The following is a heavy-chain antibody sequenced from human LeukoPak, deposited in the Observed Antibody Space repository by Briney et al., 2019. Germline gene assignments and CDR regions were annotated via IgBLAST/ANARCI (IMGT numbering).Heavy chain of an antibody. CDR3: ARDHNGPFDY. V-gene: IGHV4-34*01. CDR2: INHSGSS. J-gene: IGHJ4*02. CDR1: GGSFSGGY. Sequence: SETLSLTCAVYGGSFSGGYWSWIRQSPGKGLEWIGEINHSGSSTYNPSLKSRVTISVDTSKNQFSLKLSSVTAADTAVYYCARDHNGPFDYWGQGTLVTVSS. D-gene: IGHD1-14*01.